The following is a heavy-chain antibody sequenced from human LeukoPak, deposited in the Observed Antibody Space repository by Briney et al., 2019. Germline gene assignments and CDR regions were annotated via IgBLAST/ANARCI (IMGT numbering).Heavy chain of an antibody. CDR3: ARDPGGYYDSSGYQYFQH. Sequence: SVKVSCKASGGTFSSYAISWVRQAPGQGLEWMGGIIPIFGTANYAQKFQGRVTMTRDTSTSTVYMELSSLRSEDTAVYYCARDPGGYYDSSGYQYFQHWGQGTLVTVSS. CDR1: GGTFSSYA. V-gene: IGHV1-69*05. D-gene: IGHD3-22*01. J-gene: IGHJ1*01. CDR2: IIPIFGTA.